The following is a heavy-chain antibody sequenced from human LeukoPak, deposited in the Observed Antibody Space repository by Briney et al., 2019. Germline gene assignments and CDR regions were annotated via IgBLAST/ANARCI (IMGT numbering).Heavy chain of an antibody. J-gene: IGHJ4*02. CDR1: GFPFSSFA. Sequence: GGSLRLSCAASGFPFSSFATTWVRQAPGKGLEWVSTIRSNGATAYNPDSVKGRFTISRDNSKNTVYLQMNSLRVEDTAIYYCARGQEFDDGVFDSWGQGTLVTVSS. D-gene: IGHD1-1*01. CDR3: ARGQEFDDGVFDS. CDR2: IRSNGATA. V-gene: IGHV3-23*01.